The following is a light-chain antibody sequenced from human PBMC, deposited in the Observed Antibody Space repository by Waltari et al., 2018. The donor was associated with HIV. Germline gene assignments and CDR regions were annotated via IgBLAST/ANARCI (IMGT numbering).Light chain of an antibody. V-gene: IGKV2-28*01. J-gene: IGKJ3*01. Sequence: IVLTQSPLSLPVTPGVPASFFCRSSQSLLRTDGYNYLSWYLQRPGQSPQLLIYLGSSRASGVPDRFSGSGSGTDFTLRVSRVEAEDVGFYFCMQSLQTPFTFGPGTEVDIK. CDR2: LGS. CDR1: QSLLRTDGYNY. CDR3: MQSLQTPFT.